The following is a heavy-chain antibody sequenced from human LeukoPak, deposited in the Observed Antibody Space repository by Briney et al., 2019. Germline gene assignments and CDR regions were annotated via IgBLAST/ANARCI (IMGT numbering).Heavy chain of an antibody. J-gene: IGHJ6*02. CDR1: GFTFSSYS. V-gene: IGHV3-21*01. CDR3: AKDTGEHLVVYYYYYGMDV. Sequence: GGSLRLSCAASGFTFSSYSMSWVRQAPGKGLEWVSSISSSSSYIYYADSVKGRFTISRDNAKNSLYLQMNSLRAEDTVVYYCAKDTGEHLVVYYYYYGMDVWGQGTTVTVSS. CDR2: ISSSSSYI. D-gene: IGHD1/OR15-1a*01.